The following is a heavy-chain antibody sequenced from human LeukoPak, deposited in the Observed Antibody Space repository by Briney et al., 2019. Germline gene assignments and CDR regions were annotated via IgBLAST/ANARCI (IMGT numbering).Heavy chain of an antibody. J-gene: IGHJ5*02. D-gene: IGHD3-22*01. CDR1: GFAVSNNY. Sequence: GGSLRLSCAASGFAVSNNYMSWVRQAPGKGLEWVAVIYDGGHTDYADSVKGRFTISRDASKNTLYLQMNSLRPEDTAEYYCARARCDTCGYGSWGQGTLVAVSS. V-gene: IGHV3-66*02. CDR2: IYDGGHT. CDR3: ARARCDTCGYGS.